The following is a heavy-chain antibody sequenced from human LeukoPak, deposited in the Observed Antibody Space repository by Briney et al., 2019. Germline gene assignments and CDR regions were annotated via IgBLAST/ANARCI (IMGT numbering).Heavy chain of an antibody. Sequence: GGSLRLSCAASGFTFTSYSFNWVRQAPGKGLEWVSSINTVASYIYYADSVKGRFTISRDDADNSLYLQMNSLRAEDTAVYFCVRFRRNSDRSGFYYYYDNWGQGTLVTVSS. CDR2: INTVASYI. CDR1: GFTFTSYS. D-gene: IGHD3-22*01. J-gene: IGHJ4*02. CDR3: VRFRRNSDRSGFYYYYDN. V-gene: IGHV3-21*01.